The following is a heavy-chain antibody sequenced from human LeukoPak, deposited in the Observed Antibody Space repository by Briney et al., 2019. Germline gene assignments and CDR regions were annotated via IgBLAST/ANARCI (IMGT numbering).Heavy chain of an antibody. Sequence: SQTLSLTCAVSGGSISSGGYSWSWIRQPPGKGLEWIGYIYYSGSTYYNPSLKSRVTISVDTSKNQFSLKLSSVTAADTAVYYCARDRYCSGGSCYSPGGPWGQGTLVSVSS. D-gene: IGHD2-15*01. J-gene: IGHJ5*02. CDR3: ARDRYCSGGSCYSPGGP. CDR1: GGSISSGGYS. V-gene: IGHV4-30-4*07. CDR2: IYYSGST.